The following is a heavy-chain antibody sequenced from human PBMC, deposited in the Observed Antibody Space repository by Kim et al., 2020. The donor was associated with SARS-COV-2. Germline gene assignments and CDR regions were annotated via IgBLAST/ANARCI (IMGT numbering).Heavy chain of an antibody. J-gene: IGHJ6*02. V-gene: IGHV3-23*03. CDR1: GFTFSSYA. CDR3: ARRAISGGGGMDV. CDR2: IYSGGGST. Sequence: GGSLRLSCAASGFTFSSYAMSWVRQAPGKGLEWVSVIYSGGGSTYYADSVKGRFTISRDNSKNTLYLQMNSLRAEDTAVYYCARRAISGGGGMDVWGQGTTVTVSS. D-gene: IGHD3-9*01.